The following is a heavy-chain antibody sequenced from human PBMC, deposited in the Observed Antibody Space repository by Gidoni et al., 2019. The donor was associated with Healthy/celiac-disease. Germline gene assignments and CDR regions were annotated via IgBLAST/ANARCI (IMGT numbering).Heavy chain of an antibody. CDR3: ASRLLWFGEFQFGRRMDV. Sequence: QLQLQESGPGLVKPSETLSLTCTVSGGSISSSSYYWGWIRQPPGKGLEWIGSIYYSGSTYYNPSLKSRVTISVDTSKNQFSLKLSSVTAADTAVYYCASRLLWFGEFQFGRRMDVWGQGTTVTVSS. V-gene: IGHV4-39*01. D-gene: IGHD3-10*01. CDR2: IYYSGST. CDR1: GGSISSSSYY. J-gene: IGHJ6*02.